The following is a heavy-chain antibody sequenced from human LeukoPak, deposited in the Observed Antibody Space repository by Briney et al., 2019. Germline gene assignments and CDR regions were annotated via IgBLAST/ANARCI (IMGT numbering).Heavy chain of an antibody. CDR1: GFTFSSFG. J-gene: IGHJ4*02. CDR3: VKEQQWLVFLGGIGY. V-gene: IGHV3-30*18. CDR2: ISYEGISK. D-gene: IGHD6-19*01. Sequence: GGSLRLSCAASGFTFSSFGMHWGRQAPGKGLEWVAVISYEGISKYYADSVKGRFTISRDNSKNTLYLQMNSLRAEDTAVYYCVKEQQWLVFLGGIGYWGQASLVTVSS.